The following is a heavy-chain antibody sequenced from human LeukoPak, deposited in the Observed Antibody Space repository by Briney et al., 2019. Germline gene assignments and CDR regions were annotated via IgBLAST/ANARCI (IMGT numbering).Heavy chain of an antibody. CDR3: TKDRRRDDVLTGSFSD. CDR2: ISGSGANT. CDR1: GFTSSSYA. Sequence: GGSLSLSCAASGFTSSSYAMSWVRQAPGKGLEWVSVISGSGANTYYADSVKGRFAISRDNSKNTLYLQINSLRADDTAVYYCTKDRRRDDVLTGSFSDWGQGTLVTVSS. J-gene: IGHJ4*02. V-gene: IGHV3-23*01. D-gene: IGHD3-9*01.